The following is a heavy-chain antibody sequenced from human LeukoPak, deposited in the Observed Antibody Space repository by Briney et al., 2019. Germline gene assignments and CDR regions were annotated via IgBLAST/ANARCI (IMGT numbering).Heavy chain of an antibody. D-gene: IGHD1-26*01. V-gene: IGHV4-59*01. J-gene: IGHJ4*02. Sequence: PSETLSLTCTVSGGSISNYYWSWIRQPPGKGLEWIGSIFYRGSTNYNPSLKSRLTMSADTSNNQFALSLRSVTAADTAVYYCARGQGGNYYLNYFDYWGQGALATVSS. CDR3: ARGQGGNYYLNYFDY. CDR2: IFYRGST. CDR1: GGSISNYY.